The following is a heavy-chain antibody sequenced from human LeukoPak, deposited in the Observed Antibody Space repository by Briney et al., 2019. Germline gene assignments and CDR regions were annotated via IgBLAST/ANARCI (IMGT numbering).Heavy chain of an antibody. CDR3: AKGNGWYSSSWYTGDY. V-gene: IGHV3-48*03. CDR1: GFTFSSYE. Sequence: GGSLRLSCAASGFTFSSYEMNWVRQAPGKGLEWVSYISSSGGTIYYADSVKGRFTISRDNAKNSLYLQMNSLRAEDTAVYYCAKGNGWYSSSWYTGDYWGQGTLVTVSS. J-gene: IGHJ4*02. CDR2: ISSSGGTI. D-gene: IGHD6-13*01.